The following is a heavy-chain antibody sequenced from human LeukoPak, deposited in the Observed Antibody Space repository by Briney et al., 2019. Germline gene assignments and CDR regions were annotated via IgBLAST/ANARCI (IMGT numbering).Heavy chain of an antibody. Sequence: GGSLRLSCAASGFTVSSNNMSWVRQAPGKGLEWVSVIYSGGSTYYADSVKGRFTISRDNSKNTLYLQMNSLRAEDTAVYYCARVDDCDYGSGYWGQGTLVTVSS. V-gene: IGHV3-66*01. CDR3: ARVDDCDYGSGY. D-gene: IGHD4-17*01. J-gene: IGHJ4*02. CDR1: GFTVSSNN. CDR2: IYSGGST.